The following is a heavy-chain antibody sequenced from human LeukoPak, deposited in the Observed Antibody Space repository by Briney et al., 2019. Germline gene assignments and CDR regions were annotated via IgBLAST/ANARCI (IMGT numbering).Heavy chain of an antibody. CDR1: GGSISSYY. D-gene: IGHD6-19*01. V-gene: IGHV4-4*07. CDR2: IYTSGST. J-gene: IGHJ6*02. Sequence: SETLSLTCTVSGGSISSYYWSWIRQPAGKGLEWIGRIYTSGSTNYNPSLKSRVTMSVDTSKNQFSPKLSSVTAADTAVYYCAREDSSVWSPRLFDYYYYGMDVWGQGTTVTVSS. CDR3: AREDSSVWSPRLFDYYYYGMDV.